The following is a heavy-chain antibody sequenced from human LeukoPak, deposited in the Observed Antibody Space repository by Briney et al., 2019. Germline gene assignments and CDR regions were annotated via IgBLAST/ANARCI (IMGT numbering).Heavy chain of an antibody. CDR2: TYYRSKWYN. Sequence: PSQTLSLTCAISGDSVSSNSVAWNWIRQSPSRGLEWLGRTYYRSKWYNDYAVSVKSRITINPDTSKNQFSLQLDSVTPEDTAVYYCCHSLSGRTGAFDIWGRGTVVTVSS. D-gene: IGHD2-21*01. CDR3: CHSLSGRTGAFDI. J-gene: IGHJ3*02. V-gene: IGHV6-1*01. CDR1: GDSVSSNSVA.